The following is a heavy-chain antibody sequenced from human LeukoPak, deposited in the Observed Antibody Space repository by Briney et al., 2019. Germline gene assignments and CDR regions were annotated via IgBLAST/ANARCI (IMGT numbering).Heavy chain of an antibody. Sequence: KTSETLSLTCTVSGGSISSYYCSWIRQPAGKGLEWLGRIYTSGSTNYNPSLKSRVPMSVDTSKNHFSLKLSSVTAAETAVYYCARDTYYYDSSGYWADYWGQGTLVTVSS. CDR3: ARDTYYYDSSGYWADY. CDR1: GGSISSYY. V-gene: IGHV4-4*07. J-gene: IGHJ4*02. CDR2: IYTSGST. D-gene: IGHD3-22*01.